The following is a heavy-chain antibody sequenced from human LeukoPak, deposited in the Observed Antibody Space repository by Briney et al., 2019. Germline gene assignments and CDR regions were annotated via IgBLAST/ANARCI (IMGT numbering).Heavy chain of an antibody. V-gene: IGHV3-15*01. CDR1: GFTFSNAW. Sequence: GGSLRLSCADSGFTFSNAWMSWVRQAPGKGLEWVGRIKSKTDGGTTDYAAPVKGRFTISRDNSKNTLYLQMNSLRAEDTAVYYCAKSVWWFGELSGGFDIWGQGTMVTVSS. J-gene: IGHJ3*02. CDR3: AKSVWWFGELSGGFDI. CDR2: IKSKTDGGTT. D-gene: IGHD3-10*01.